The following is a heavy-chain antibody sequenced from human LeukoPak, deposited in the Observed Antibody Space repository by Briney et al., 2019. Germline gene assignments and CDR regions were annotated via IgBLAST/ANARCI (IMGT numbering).Heavy chain of an antibody. CDR1: GFTVSSNY. Sequence: GGSLRLSCAASGFTVSSNYMSWVRQAPGKGLKWVSVIYSGGSTYYADSVKGRFTISRDNSKNTLYLQMNSLRAEDTAVYYCARADFWSGYYYYWGQGTLATVSP. J-gene: IGHJ4*02. V-gene: IGHV3-66*02. CDR2: IYSGGST. D-gene: IGHD3-3*01. CDR3: ARADFWSGYYYY.